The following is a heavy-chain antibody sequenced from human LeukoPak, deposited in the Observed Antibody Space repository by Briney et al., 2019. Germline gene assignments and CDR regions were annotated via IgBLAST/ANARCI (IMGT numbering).Heavy chain of an antibody. CDR2: ISSSSSYI. V-gene: IGHV3-21*01. CDR1: GFTFSSYS. Sequence: GGSLRLSCAASGFTFSSYSMNWVRPAPGKGLEWVSSISSSSSYIYYADSVKGRFTISRDNAKNSLYLQMNSLRAEDTAVYYCAREGTYYYDSSGMGYNWFDPWGQGTLVTVSS. D-gene: IGHD3-22*01. J-gene: IGHJ5*02. CDR3: AREGTYYYDSSGMGYNWFDP.